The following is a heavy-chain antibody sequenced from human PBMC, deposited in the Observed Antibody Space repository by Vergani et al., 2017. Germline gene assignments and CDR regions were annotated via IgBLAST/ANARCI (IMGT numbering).Heavy chain of an antibody. J-gene: IGHJ3*02. V-gene: IGHV3-21*01. CDR3: ARDLSIGRPQLKAFDI. Sequence: EVQLVESGGGLVKPGGSLRLSCAASGFTFSSYSINWVRQAPGKGLEWVSSISSRGSYIYYADSVKGRFTISRDNAKNSLYLQMNSLRAEDTAVYYCARDLSIGRPQLKAFDIWGQGTMVTVSS. CDR2: ISSRGSYI. D-gene: IGHD6-6*01. CDR1: GFTFSSYS.